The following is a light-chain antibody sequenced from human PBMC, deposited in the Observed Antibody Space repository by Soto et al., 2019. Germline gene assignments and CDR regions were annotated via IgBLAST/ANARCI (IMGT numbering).Light chain of an antibody. CDR1: QSISRS. J-gene: IGKJ4*01. CDR3: QQRSNWPLT. CDR2: AAS. Sequence: EIVLTQSPAILSVXPXEXATLSXRASQSISRSLAWYQQKPGQAPRLLIYAASNRATGIPARFSGSGSGTDFTLNISSLEPEDFAVYYCQQRSNWPLTFGGGTKVDIK. V-gene: IGKV3-11*01.